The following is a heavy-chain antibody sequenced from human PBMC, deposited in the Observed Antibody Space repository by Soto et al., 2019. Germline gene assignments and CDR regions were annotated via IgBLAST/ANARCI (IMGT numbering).Heavy chain of an antibody. J-gene: IGHJ6*02. CDR1: GGTFNNYA. CDR3: ARGYGSGSYTYYYYYGMDV. Sequence: SVKVSCKAFGGTFNNYAINWVRQAPGQGLEWMGGIIPIFGTAKYAQKFQGRVTITADASTSTVYMELSSLRSEDTAVFYCARGYGSGSYTYYYYYGMDVWGQGTTVTVSS. V-gene: IGHV1-69*13. CDR2: IIPIFGTA. D-gene: IGHD3-10*01.